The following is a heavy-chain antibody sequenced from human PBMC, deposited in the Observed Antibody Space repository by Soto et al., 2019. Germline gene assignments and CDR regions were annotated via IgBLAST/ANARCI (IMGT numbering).Heavy chain of an antibody. V-gene: IGHV1-2*04. CDR3: ARQPHYDILTGYPPNDY. D-gene: IGHD3-9*01. Sequence: ASVKVSCKASGYTFTGYYMHWVRQAPGQGLEWMGWINPNSGGTNYAQKFQGWVTMTRDTSISTAYMELSRLRSDDTAVYYCARQPHYDILTGYPPNDYWGQGTLVTFSS. J-gene: IGHJ4*02. CDR2: INPNSGGT. CDR1: GYTFTGYY.